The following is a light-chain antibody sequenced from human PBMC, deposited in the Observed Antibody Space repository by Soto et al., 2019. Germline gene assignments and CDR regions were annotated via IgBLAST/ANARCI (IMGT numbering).Light chain of an antibody. V-gene: IGKV2-28*01. CDR3: GQGLATPLP. CDR2: LGS. Sequence: IVLTQSPLSLPVTPGEPASISCRSSQSLLNSNGYNYLDWYLQKPGQSPQVLIYLGSNRASGVPDRFSGSGSGTDFTLKISRVEAEYVGVYYCGQGLATPLPFGGGTQVEIK. CDR1: QSLLNSNGYNY. J-gene: IGKJ4*01.